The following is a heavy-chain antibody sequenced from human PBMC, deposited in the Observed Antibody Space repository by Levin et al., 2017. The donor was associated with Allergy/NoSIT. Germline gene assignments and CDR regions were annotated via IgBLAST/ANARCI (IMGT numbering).Heavy chain of an antibody. CDR2: ISSSSSYT. D-gene: IGHD3-10*01. J-gene: IGHJ2*01. Sequence: GGSLRLSCAASGFTFSDYYMSWIRQAPGKGLEWVSYISSSSSYTNYADSVKGRFTISRDNAKNSLYLQMNSLRAEDTAVYYCAREVGPHYYGSGSYRLYWYFDLWGRGTLVTVSS. CDR1: GFTFSDYY. CDR3: AREVGPHYYGSGSYRLYWYFDL. V-gene: IGHV3-11*05.